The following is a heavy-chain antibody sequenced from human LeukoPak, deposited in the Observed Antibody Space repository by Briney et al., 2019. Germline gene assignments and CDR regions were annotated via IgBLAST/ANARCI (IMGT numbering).Heavy chain of an antibody. CDR2: ISSSSSYT. CDR1: GFTFSDYY. J-gene: IGHJ4*02. V-gene: IGHV3-11*06. Sequence: GGSLRLSCAASGFTFSDYYMSWIRQAPGKGLEWVSYISSSSSYTNYADSVKGRFTISRGNAKNSLYLQMNSLRAEDTAVYYCAREACSGGSCYDDYWGQGTLVTVSS. CDR3: AREACSGGSCYDDY. D-gene: IGHD2-15*01.